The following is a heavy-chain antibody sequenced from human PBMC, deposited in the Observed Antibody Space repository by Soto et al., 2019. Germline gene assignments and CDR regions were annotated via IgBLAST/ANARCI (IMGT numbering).Heavy chain of an antibody. CDR1: GFTFSDAW. J-gene: IGHJ5*02. V-gene: IGHV3-15*07. CDR3: TTLRPS. CDR2: VTTKTDGETT. Sequence: GGSLRLSCAASGFTFSDAWMNWVRQAPGKGLEWVGHVTTKTDGETTEYAAFVKGRFSISRDDSTNTLFLQMTSLETDDTAMYYCTTLRPSWGQGTLVTVSS.